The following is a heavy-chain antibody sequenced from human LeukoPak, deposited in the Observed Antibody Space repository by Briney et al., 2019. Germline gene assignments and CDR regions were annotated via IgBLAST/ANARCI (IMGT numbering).Heavy chain of an antibody. CDR3: AREPVTTSLYYYYYYYMDV. V-gene: IGHV3-30-3*01. Sequence: PGGSLRLSCAASGFTFSSYAMHWVRQAPGKGLEWVAVISYDGSNKYYADSVKGRSTISRDNSKNTLYLQMNSLRAEDTAVYYCAREPVTTSLYYYYYYYMDVWGKGTTVTVSS. J-gene: IGHJ6*03. CDR1: GFTFSSYA. CDR2: ISYDGSNK. D-gene: IGHD4-17*01.